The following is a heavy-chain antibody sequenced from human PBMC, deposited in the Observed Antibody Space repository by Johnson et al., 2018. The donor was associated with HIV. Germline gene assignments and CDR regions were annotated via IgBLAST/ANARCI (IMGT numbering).Heavy chain of an antibody. CDR3: AKSTQATIARESGPYGAFDI. D-gene: IGHD3-10*01. Sequence: QVQLVESGGGVVQPGRSLRLSCAASGFTFSNYGMHWVRQAPGKGLEWVAVISYDGSNKYYADSVKGRFTISRDNSKNTLYLQMNSLRAEDTALYYCAKSTQATIARESGPYGAFDIWGQGTMVTVSS. J-gene: IGHJ3*02. CDR1: GFTFSNYG. V-gene: IGHV3-30*18. CDR2: ISYDGSNK.